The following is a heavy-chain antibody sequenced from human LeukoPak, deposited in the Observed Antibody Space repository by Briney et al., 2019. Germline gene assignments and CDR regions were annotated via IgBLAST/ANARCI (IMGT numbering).Heavy chain of an antibody. V-gene: IGHV3-30*18. Sequence: GGSLRLSCAASGFTFSSYGMHWVRQAPGKGLEWVAVISYDGSNKYYADSVKGRFTISRDNSKNTLYLQMNSLRAEDTAVYYCAKDYAAAGPDYWGQGTLVTVSS. J-gene: IGHJ4*02. CDR2: ISYDGSNK. CDR3: AKDYAAAGPDY. CDR1: GFTFSSYG. D-gene: IGHD6-13*01.